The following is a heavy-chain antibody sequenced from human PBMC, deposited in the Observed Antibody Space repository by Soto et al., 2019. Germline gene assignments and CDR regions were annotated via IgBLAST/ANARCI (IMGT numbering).Heavy chain of an antibody. D-gene: IGHD3-3*01. CDR1: GGTFSSYA. V-gene: IGHV1-69*13. CDR2: IIPIFGTA. Sequence: SVKVSCKASGGTFSSYAISWVRQAPGQGLEWMGGIIPIFGTANYAQKFQGRVTITADESTSTAYMELSSLRSEDTAVYYCAVARSPASNWFDPWGQGTLGTVSS. CDR3: AVARSPASNWFDP. J-gene: IGHJ5*02.